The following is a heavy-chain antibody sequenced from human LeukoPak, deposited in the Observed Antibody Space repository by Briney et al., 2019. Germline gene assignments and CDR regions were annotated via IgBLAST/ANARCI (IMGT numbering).Heavy chain of an antibody. D-gene: IGHD1-1*01. J-gene: IGHJ4*02. CDR3: AKTGNPATGDF. V-gene: IGHV3-53*01. CDR2: IYSGGSA. Sequence: GGSLRLSCAASGFTVSSNYMSWVRQAPGKGLEWVSVIYSGGSAYYADSVKGRFTISRDNSKNTLYLQMNSLRAEDSAVYYCAKTGNPATGDFWGQGTLVTVSS. CDR1: GFTVSSNY.